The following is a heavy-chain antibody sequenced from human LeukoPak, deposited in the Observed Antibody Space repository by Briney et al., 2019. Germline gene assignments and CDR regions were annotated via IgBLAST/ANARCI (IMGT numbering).Heavy chain of an antibody. D-gene: IGHD2-2*01. CDR2: ISAYNGNT. CDR1: GYPFNKFG. V-gene: IGHV1-18*01. CDR3: ARDWCSSTSCYQNWFDP. J-gene: IGHJ5*02. Sequence: ASVKVSCKASGYPFNKFGISWVRQAPGQGLEWMGWISAYNGNTNYAQKLQGRVTMTTDTSTSTAYMELRSLRSDDTAVYYCARDWCSSTSCYQNWFDPWGQGTLVTVSS.